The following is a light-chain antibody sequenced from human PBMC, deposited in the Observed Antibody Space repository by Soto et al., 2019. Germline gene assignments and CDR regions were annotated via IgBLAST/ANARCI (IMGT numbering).Light chain of an antibody. CDR3: KSYDRSQSVYV. CDR1: SSNIGAGYD. V-gene: IGLV1-40*01. CDR2: GNT. J-gene: IGLJ1*01. Sequence: QSVLTQPPSVSGAPGQRVTISCTGSSSNIGAGYDVHWYQQLPGTAPKLLIYGNTNRPSGVPDRFSGSKSGTSASLDISGIQAEDESDYYCKSYDRSQSVYVFGSGTKVTV.